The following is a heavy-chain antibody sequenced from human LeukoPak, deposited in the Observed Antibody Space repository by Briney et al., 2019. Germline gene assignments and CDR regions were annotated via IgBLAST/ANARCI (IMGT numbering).Heavy chain of an antibody. CDR2: IRGGDET. V-gene: IGHV3-23*01. CDR3: AKANWVSNADAVW. J-gene: IGHJ4*02. CDR1: GFSFSNYA. Sequence: GRSLRLSCAASGFSFSNYAMSWVRQAPARGPEWVSSIRGGDETFYADSVKGRFTLSRDDSRNTVYLQLNNLRVEDTAIYYCAKANWVSNADAVWWGQGTQVTVSS. D-gene: IGHD1-1*01.